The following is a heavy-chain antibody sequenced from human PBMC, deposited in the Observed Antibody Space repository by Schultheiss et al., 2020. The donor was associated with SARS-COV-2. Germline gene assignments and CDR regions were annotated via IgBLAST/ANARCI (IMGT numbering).Heavy chain of an antibody. V-gene: IGHV3-30*12. Sequence: GGSLRLSCAASGFAFSSFGMHWVRQAPGKGLEWVAVISYDGSNKYYADSVKGRFTISRDNSKNTLYLQLNSLRVEDTALYYCATGWDSDNLVFDYWGQGTRVTVSS. CDR2: ISYDGSNK. D-gene: IGHD1-26*01. CDR1: GFAFSSFG. CDR3: ATGWDSDNLVFDY. J-gene: IGHJ4*02.